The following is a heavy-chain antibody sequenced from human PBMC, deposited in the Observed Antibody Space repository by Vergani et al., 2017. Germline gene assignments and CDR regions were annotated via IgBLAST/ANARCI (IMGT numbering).Heavy chain of an antibody. CDR3: ARDGTASSTSFLTH. CDR1: GSTFSSYS. J-gene: IGHJ4*02. V-gene: IGHV3-21*01. D-gene: IGHD2-2*01. Sequence: EVQLVESGGGVVQPGRSLRLSCAASGSTFSSYSMNWVRQAPGKGLEWVSSISSSSSYIYYADSVKGRFTISRDNAKNSLYLQMNSLRAEDTAVYYCARDGTASSTSFLTHWGQGTLVTVSS. CDR2: ISSSSSYI.